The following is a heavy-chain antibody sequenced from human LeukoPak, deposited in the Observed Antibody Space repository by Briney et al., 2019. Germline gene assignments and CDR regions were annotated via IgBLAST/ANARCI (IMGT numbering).Heavy chain of an antibody. D-gene: IGHD3-10*01. CDR1: GYTFTGYY. V-gene: IGHV1-2*02. J-gene: IGHJ6*03. Sequence: ASVKVSCKASGYTFTGYYMHWVRQAPGQGLEWMGWINPNSGGTNYAQKFQGRVTITRNTSISTAYMELSSLRSEDTAVYYCARGSTMVREYYYYYYYMDVWGKGTTVTVSS. CDR3: ARGSTMVREYYYYYYYMDV. CDR2: INPNSGGT.